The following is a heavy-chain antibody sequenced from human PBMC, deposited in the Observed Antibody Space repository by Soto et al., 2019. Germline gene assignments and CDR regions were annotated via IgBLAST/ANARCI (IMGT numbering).Heavy chain of an antibody. D-gene: IGHD6-13*01. CDR2: FDPEDGET. J-gene: IGHJ4*02. CDR1: GYTLTELS. V-gene: IGHV1-24*01. CDR3: ATAPYSSSWYGVDY. Sequence: GASVKVSCKVSGYTLTELSMHWVRQAPGKGLEWMGGFDPEDGETIYAQKFQGRVTMTEDTSTDTAYMELSSLRSEDTAVYYCATAPYSSSWYGVDYWGQGTLVTVSS.